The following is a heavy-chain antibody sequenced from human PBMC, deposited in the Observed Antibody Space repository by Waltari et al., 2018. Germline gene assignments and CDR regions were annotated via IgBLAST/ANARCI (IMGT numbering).Heavy chain of an antibody. CDR2: ITSDGTHT. Sequence: EVQLVESGGGLVRPGGSLRLSCAASGFTFSYYTMNWVRQAPEKGPEWISFITSDGTHTTYADSVRGRFTISRDNAKNSLFLQINSLRADDTAVYYCARDRRPTLILGSGAFDIWGQGIKVNVSS. CDR1: GFTFSYYT. CDR3: ARDRRPTLILGSGAFDI. V-gene: IGHV3-21*01. D-gene: IGHD3-22*01. J-gene: IGHJ3*02.